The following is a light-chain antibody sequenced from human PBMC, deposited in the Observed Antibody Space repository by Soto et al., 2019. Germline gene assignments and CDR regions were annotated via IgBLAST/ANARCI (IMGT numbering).Light chain of an antibody. CDR2: GAS. CDR1: QSVSSN. J-gene: IGKJ1*01. V-gene: IGKV3-15*01. Sequence: IVMTQSPATLSVSPGERATLSCRASQSVSSNLAWYQQKPGQAPRLLIYGASTRATGIPARFGGSGSGTEFTLTISSLQSEDFAVYYCQKYNNWPRTFGQGTKVDIK. CDR3: QKYNNWPRT.